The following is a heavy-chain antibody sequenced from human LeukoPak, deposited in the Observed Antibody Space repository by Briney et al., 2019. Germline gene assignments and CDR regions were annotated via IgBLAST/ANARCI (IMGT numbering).Heavy chain of an antibody. CDR1: GGSISSGGYY. CDR3: AKDPNGDYVGAFDM. V-gene: IGHV4-31*03. Sequence: PSETXSLTCTVSGGSISSGGYYWSXIRQHPGKGLEWIGYIYYSGSTYYNPSLKSRVTISVDTSKNQFSLKLSSVTAADTAVYYCAKDPNGDYVGAFDMWGQGTMVTVSS. J-gene: IGHJ3*02. CDR2: IYYSGST. D-gene: IGHD4-23*01.